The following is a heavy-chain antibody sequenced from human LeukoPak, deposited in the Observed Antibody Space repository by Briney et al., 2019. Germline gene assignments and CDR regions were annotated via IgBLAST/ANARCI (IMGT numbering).Heavy chain of an antibody. J-gene: IGHJ3*02. CDR3: ATVGQWLQSDAFDI. Sequence: ASVKVSCKASGYTFTSYGISWVRQAPGQGLEWMGWISAYNGNTNYAQKLQGRVTMTTDTSTSTAYMELRSLRSEDTAVYYCATVGQWLQSDAFDIWGQGTMVTVSS. CDR2: ISAYNGNT. V-gene: IGHV1-18*01. CDR1: GYTFTSYG. D-gene: IGHD5-24*01.